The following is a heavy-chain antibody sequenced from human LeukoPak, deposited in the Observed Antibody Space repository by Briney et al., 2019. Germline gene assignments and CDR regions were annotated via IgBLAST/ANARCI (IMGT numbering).Heavy chain of an antibody. J-gene: IGHJ6*03. CDR3: ARVISGVPFQEGLRQWLVRPRPQPYYMDV. CDR1: RFTFSSYG. D-gene: IGHD6-19*01. V-gene: IGHV3-23*01. Sequence: PGGSLRLSCAASRFTFSSYGMSWVRQAPGKGLEWVSGISSSGGSTYYADSVKGRFTISRDNSRNTLYLQMNSLRAEDTAVYYCARVISGVPFQEGLRQWLVRPRPQPYYMDVWGKGTTVTISS. CDR2: ISSSGGST.